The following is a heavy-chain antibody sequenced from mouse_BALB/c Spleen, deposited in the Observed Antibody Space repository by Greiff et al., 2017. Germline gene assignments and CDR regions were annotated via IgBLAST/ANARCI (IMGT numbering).Heavy chain of an antibody. CDR2: ISSGGSYT. Sequence: EVQLVESGGGLVKPGGSLKLSCAASGFTFSSYGMSWVRQTPDKRLEWVATISSGGSYTYYPDSVKGRFTISRDNAKNTLYLQMSSLKSEDTAMYYCARRKAYWGQGTLVTVSA. CDR3: ARRKAY. CDR1: GFTFSSYG. V-gene: IGHV5-6*01. J-gene: IGHJ3*01.